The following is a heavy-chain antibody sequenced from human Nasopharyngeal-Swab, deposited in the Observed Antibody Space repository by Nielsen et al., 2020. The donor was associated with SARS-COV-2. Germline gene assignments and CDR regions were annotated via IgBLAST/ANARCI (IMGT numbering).Heavy chain of an antibody. J-gene: IGHJ4*02. V-gene: IGHV3-21*05. CDR1: GFTFSSYA. Sequence: GGSLRLSCAASGFTFSSYAMHWVRQAPGKGLEWVSYISSSSSYTNYADSVKGRFTISRDNAKNSLYLQMNSLRAEDTAVYYCAREESDSFDYWGQGTLVTVSS. CDR2: ISSSSSYT. CDR3: AREESDSFDY. D-gene: IGHD2-21*01.